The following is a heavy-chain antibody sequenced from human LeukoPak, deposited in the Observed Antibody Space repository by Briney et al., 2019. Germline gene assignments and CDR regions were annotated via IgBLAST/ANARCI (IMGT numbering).Heavy chain of an antibody. CDR2: IYYSGST. V-gene: IGHV4-59*01. D-gene: IGHD3-16*01. CDR1: GGSIRSYY. CDR3: ARAPIPYDRSRTDYRFDP. J-gene: IGHJ5*02. Sequence: KPSETLSLTCNVSGGSIRSYYWSWIRQPPGKGLEWIGYIYYSGSTNYNPSLKSRVTISLDTSKSQFSLKLTSVTAADTAVYYCARAPIPYDRSRTDYRFDPWGQGTLVTVAS.